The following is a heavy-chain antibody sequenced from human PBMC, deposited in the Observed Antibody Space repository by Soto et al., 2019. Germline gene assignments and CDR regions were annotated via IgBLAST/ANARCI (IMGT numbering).Heavy chain of an antibody. Sequence: SETLSLTCPVSDGSISSYYLSWIRQPPGKGLEWIGYIYYSGSTNYNPSLKSRVTISVDTSKNQFSLKLSSVTAADTAVYYCARRGFYGDYFDYWGPGTLVTVSS. D-gene: IGHD4-17*01. CDR2: IYYSGST. V-gene: IGHV4-59*08. J-gene: IGHJ4*02. CDR1: DGSISSYY. CDR3: ARRGFYGDYFDY.